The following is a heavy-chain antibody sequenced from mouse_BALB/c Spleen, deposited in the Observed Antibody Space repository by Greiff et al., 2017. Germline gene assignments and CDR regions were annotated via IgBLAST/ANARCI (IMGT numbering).Heavy chain of an antibody. V-gene: IGHV7-1*02. J-gene: IGHJ4*01. CDR3: ARVTQGNYGAMDY. CDR2: SRNKANDYTT. CDR1: GFTFSDFY. D-gene: IGHD2-1*01. Sequence: EVKVVESGGGLVQPGGSLRLSCATSGFTFSDFYMEWVRQPPGKRLEWIAASRNKANDYTTEYSASVKGRFIVSRDTSQSILYLQMNALRAEDTAIYYCARVTQGNYGAMDYWGQGTSVTVSS.